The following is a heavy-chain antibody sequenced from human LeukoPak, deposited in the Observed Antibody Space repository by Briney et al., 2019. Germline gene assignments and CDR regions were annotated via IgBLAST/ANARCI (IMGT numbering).Heavy chain of an antibody. CDR2: INHSGST. V-gene: IGHV4-34*01. J-gene: IGHJ6*04. CDR1: GGSFSGYY. D-gene: IGHD3-10*02. CDR3: AELGITMIGGV. Sequence: PSETLSLTCAVYGGSFSGYYWSWIRQTPGKGLEWIGEINHSGSTNYNPSLKSRVTISVDTSKNQFSLKLSSVTAADTAVYYCAELGITMIGGVWGKGTTVTISS.